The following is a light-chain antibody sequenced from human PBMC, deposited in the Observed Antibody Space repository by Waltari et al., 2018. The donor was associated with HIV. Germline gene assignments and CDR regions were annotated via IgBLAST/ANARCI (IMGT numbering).Light chain of an antibody. CDR3: QAWDSILVV. J-gene: IGLJ2*01. Sequence: SYELTQPPSVSVSPGQTASIPCSGDKLGDKYACWYQQKPGQSPVLVIYQDSKRPSGIPERFSGSNSGNTATLTISGTQAMDEADYYCQAWDSILVVFGGGTKLTVL. CDR2: QDS. V-gene: IGLV3-1*01. CDR1: KLGDKY.